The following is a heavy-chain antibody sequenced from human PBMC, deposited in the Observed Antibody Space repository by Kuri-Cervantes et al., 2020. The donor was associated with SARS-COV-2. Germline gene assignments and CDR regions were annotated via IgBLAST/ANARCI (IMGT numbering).Heavy chain of an antibody. CDR1: GFTFSDYY. CDR2: ISYDGSNK. J-gene: IGHJ4*02. CDR3: ANLVGATTRDYFDY. V-gene: IGHV3-30*18. Sequence: GESLKISCAASGFTFSDYYMSWVRQAPGKGLEWVAVISYDGSNKNYADSVTGRFTISRDNSKNTLYLQMNSLRVEDTAVYYCANLVGATTRDYFDYWGQGTLVTVSS. D-gene: IGHD1-26*01.